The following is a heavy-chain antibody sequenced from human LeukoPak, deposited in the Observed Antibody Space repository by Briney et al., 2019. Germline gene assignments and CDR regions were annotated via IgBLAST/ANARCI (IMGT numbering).Heavy chain of an antibody. Sequence: SETLSLTCTVSGGSISSGGYYWSWIRQPPGKGLEWIGYLSYSGSTNYNPSLKSRVTISVDTSKNQFSLKLTSVTAADTAVYYCARDRITSGLFDYWGQGTLVTVSS. J-gene: IGHJ4*02. V-gene: IGHV4-61*08. CDR3: ARDRITSGLFDY. CDR1: GGSISSGGYY. CDR2: LSYSGST. D-gene: IGHD3-16*01.